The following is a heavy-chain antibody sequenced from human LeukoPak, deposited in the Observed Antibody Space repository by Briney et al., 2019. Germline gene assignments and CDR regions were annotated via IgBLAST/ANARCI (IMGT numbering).Heavy chain of an antibody. CDR1: GGTFTSYA. V-gene: IGHV1-69*13. CDR2: IIPIFGTA. D-gene: IGHD3-22*01. J-gene: IGHJ4*02. CDR3: ARGGGSITMIEPPDY. Sequence: ASVTVSCTASGGTFTSYAISWVRQAPGQGLEWMGGIIPIFGTANYAQKFQGRVTITADESTSTAYMELSSLRSEDTAVYYCARGGGSITMIEPPDYWGQGTLVTVSS.